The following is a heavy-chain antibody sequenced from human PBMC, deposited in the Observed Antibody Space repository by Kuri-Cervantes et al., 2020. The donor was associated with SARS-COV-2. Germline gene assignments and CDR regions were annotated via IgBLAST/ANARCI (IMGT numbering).Heavy chain of an antibody. CDR1: GFTFSSYS. Sequence: GGSLRLSCAASGFTFSSYSMNWVRQAPGKGLERVSSISSSSSYIYYADSVKGRFTISRDNAKNSLYLQMNSLRAEDTAVYYCARARPSNYYGSGSSLDAFDIWGQGTMVTVSS. D-gene: IGHD3-10*01. J-gene: IGHJ3*02. CDR3: ARARPSNYYGSGSSLDAFDI. CDR2: ISSSSSYI. V-gene: IGHV3-21*01.